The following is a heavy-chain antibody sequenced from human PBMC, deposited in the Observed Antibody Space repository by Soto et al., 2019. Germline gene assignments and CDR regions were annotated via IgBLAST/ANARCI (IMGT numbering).Heavy chain of an antibody. D-gene: IGHD3-16*02. V-gene: IGHV1-2*02. CDR3: ARVGYYDYVWVSYGLAH. CDR1: GYIFAGYY. Sequence: QVQLVQSGAEVKMPGASVKVSCKASGYIFAGYYMAWVRQAPGQGLEWMGWINPNGGATDYPPQCQDRVTMTRDMSITTAYMDLTRLTSDDTAVYYCARVGYYDYVWVSYGLAHWGQGTLITVSS. J-gene: IGHJ4*02. CDR2: INPNGGAT.